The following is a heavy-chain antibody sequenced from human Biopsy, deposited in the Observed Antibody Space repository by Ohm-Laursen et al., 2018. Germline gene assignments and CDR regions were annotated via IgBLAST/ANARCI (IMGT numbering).Heavy chain of an antibody. CDR2: INSSGGST. J-gene: IGHJ6*02. V-gene: IGHV3-23*01. CDR3: AKDLHNYGMDV. Sequence: SLRLSCSASGFTFSSYAMSWVRQAPGKGLEWVSTINSSGGSTYYADSVKGRFTISRDNSKNTLYLQMNSLRADDTAIYYCAKDLHNYGMDVWGQGTTVTVSS. CDR1: GFTFSSYA.